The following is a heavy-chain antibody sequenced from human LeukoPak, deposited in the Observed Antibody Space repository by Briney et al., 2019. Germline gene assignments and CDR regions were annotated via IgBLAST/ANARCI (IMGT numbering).Heavy chain of an antibody. J-gene: IGHJ6*02. V-gene: IGHV1-69*13. Sequence: GASVKVSCKASGGTFSSYAISWVRQAPGQGLEWMGGIIPIFGTANYAQKFQGRVTITADESTSTAYMELSSLRSEDTAVYYCARGLIVVVTAISYYYYGMDVWGQGTTVTVSS. CDR1: GGTFSSYA. CDR2: IIPIFGTA. D-gene: IGHD2-21*02. CDR3: ARGLIVVVTAISYYYYGMDV.